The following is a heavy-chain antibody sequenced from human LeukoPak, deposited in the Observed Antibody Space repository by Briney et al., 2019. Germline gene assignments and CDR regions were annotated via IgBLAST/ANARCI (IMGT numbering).Heavy chain of an antibody. CDR1: GFTVSSNS. Sequence: GGSLRLSCTVSGFTVSSNSMSWVRQAPGKGLEWVSFIYSDNTHYSDSVKGRFTISRDNSKNTLYLQMNSLRAEDTAVYYCARRAGAYAHPYDYWGQGTLVTVSS. J-gene: IGHJ4*02. CDR2: IYSDNT. D-gene: IGHD3-16*01. CDR3: ARRAGAYAHPYDY. V-gene: IGHV3-53*01.